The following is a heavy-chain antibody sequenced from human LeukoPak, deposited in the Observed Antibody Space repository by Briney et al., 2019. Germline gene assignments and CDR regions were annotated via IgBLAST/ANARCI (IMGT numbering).Heavy chain of an antibody. V-gene: IGHV4-34*01. J-gene: IGHJ4*02. CDR2: INHSGST. CDR3: ARGGIVVVVAATQPLDY. D-gene: IGHD2-15*01. CDR1: GGSFSGYY. Sequence: PSETLSLTCAVYGGSFSGYYWSWIGQPPGKGLEWIAEINHSGSTNYNPSLKSRVTISVDTSKNQFSLKLSSVTAADTAVYYCARGGIVVVVAATQPLDYWGQGTLVTVSS.